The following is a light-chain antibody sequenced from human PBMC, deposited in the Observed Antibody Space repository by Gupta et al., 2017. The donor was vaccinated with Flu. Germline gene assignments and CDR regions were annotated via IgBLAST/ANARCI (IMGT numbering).Light chain of an antibody. Sequence: TISCTGTSSDVGGYNYVSWYQQHPGKAPELMIYEVTDRPSGVSNRFSGSKSGNTASLTISGLQAEDEADYFCASYTTTSTWVFGGGTKLTVL. CDR2: EVT. J-gene: IGLJ3*02. CDR1: SSDVGGYNY. V-gene: IGLV2-14*01. CDR3: ASYTTTSTWV.